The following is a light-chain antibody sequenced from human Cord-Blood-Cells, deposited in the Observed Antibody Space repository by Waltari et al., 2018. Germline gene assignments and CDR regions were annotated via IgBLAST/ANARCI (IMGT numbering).Light chain of an antibody. CDR1: QSVSSN. V-gene: IGKV3-15*01. CDR3: QQYNNWPPYT. Sequence: ELVMTQPPPTLSVSPGERATLSCRASQSVSSNLAWYQQKPGQAPRLLIYGASTRATGIPARFSGSGSGTEFTLTISSLQSEDFAVYYCQQYNNWPPYTFGQGTKLEIK. J-gene: IGKJ2*01. CDR2: GAS.